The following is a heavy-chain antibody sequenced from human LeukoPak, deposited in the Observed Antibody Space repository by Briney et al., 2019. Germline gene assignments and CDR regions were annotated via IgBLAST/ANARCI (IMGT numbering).Heavy chain of an antibody. CDR3: VKGIPVAGTGNVVPYFYYFGMDV. CDR2: ITNSGGTA. V-gene: IGHV3-64D*06. Sequence: GGSLRLSCSASGFTFSDYAIHWVRQARGKGLEYLSAITNSGGTAYYADSVKGRFTISRDNSNNTLYLQMSTLRPENTAVYYCVKGIPVAGTGNVVPYFYYFGMDVWVQGTT. J-gene: IGHJ6*02. CDR1: GFTFSDYA. D-gene: IGHD6-19*01.